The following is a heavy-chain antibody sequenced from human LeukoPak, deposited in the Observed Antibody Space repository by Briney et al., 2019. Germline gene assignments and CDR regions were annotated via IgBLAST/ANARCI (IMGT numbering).Heavy chain of an antibody. CDR3: PRRYYYGSGKGNHFDY. J-gene: IGHJ4*02. Sequence: GESLKISCKGSGYSFTSYWIGWVRQMPGKGLEWMGIIYPGDSDTRYSPSFQGQVTISADKSISTAYLQWNSLKASDTAMYYCPRRYYYGSGKGNHFDYWGQGTLVTVSS. V-gene: IGHV5-51*01. D-gene: IGHD3-10*01. CDR2: IYPGDSDT. CDR1: GYSFTSYW.